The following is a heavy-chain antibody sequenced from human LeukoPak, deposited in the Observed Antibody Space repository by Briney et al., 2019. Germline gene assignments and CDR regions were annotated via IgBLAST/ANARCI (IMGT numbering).Heavy chain of an antibody. CDR2: IYSSGST. CDR1: GGSISSGSYY. V-gene: IGHV4-61*02. D-gene: IGHD3-22*01. J-gene: IGHJ4*02. Sequence: TTSQTLSLTCTVSGGSISSGSYYWSWIRQPAGKGLEWVGRIYSSGSTNYNPSLKSRVTISVDTSKNQFSLKLSSVTAADTAVYYCARHYYDSSGYYAFFDYWGQGTLVTVSS. CDR3: ARHYYDSSGYYAFFDY.